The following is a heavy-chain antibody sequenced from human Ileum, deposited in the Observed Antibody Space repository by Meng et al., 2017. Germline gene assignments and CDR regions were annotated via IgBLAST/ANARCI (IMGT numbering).Heavy chain of an antibody. CDR1: GGSISGGTW. Sequence: QVQLTESGPGLVKPSGTPSLTCAVSGGSISGGTWWSWVRQPPGKGLQWIGQFHPGSGAAYNPSLETRVTISVDTSKNQFSLELTSVTAADTAVYYCAKNGAYCLESWGQGTLVTVSS. J-gene: IGHJ4*02. CDR2: FHPGSGA. CDR3: AKNGAYCLES. V-gene: IGHV4-4*02. D-gene: IGHD2-21*01.